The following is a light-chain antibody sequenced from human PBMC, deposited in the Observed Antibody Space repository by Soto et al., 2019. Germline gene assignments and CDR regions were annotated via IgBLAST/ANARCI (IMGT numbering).Light chain of an antibody. V-gene: IGLV1-47*01. CDR2: RNN. CDR1: NSNIGTNY. Sequence: QSVLTQPPSASGTPGQRVTISCSGGNSNIGTNYVYWYQHLPGATPKLLIYRNNHRPSGVPDRFSASKSGTSASLAIYGLRSEDEANYYCAGWDDSLHGLVFGTGTKVTVL. J-gene: IGLJ1*01. CDR3: AGWDDSLHGLV.